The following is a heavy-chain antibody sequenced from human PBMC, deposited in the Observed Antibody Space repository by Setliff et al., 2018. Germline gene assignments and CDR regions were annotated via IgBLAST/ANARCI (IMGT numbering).Heavy chain of an antibody. J-gene: IGHJ4*02. V-gene: IGHV1-18*01. D-gene: IGHD6-13*01. CDR1: GYIFSSYG. CDR3: ARGGMAAAGRKGVFEY. CDR2: ISSYNTDIT. Sequence: ASVKVSCKASGYIFSSYGISWVRQAPGQGLQWMGWISSYNTDITNYAERFQGRITMTTDTSTSAAYMELRGLRSDDTAIYYCARGGMAAAGRKGVFEYWGQGTRVTVSS.